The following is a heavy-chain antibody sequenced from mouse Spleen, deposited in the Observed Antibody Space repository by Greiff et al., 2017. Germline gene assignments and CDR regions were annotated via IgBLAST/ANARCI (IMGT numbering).Heavy chain of an antibody. Sequence: QVQLQQSGAELVMPGASVKLSCKASGYTFTSYWMHWVKQRPGQGLEWIGEIDPSDSYTNYNQKFKGKATLTVDKSSSTAYMQLSSLTSEDSAVYDREKSDNGGTEAYWGQGTLVTVSA. CDR3: EKSDNGGTEAY. D-gene: IGHD1-3*01. CDR1: GYTFTSYW. J-gene: IGHJ3*01. CDR2: IDPSDSYT. V-gene: IGHV1-69*01.